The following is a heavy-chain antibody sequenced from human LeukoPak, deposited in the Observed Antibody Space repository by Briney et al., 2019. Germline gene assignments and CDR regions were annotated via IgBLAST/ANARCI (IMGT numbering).Heavy chain of an antibody. V-gene: IGHV1-69*13. J-gene: IGHJ4*02. D-gene: IGHD5-18*01. Sequence: GASVKVSCKASGYTFNSYGISWVRQAPGQGLEWMGGIIPIFGTANYAQKFQGRVTITADESTSTAYMELSSLRSEDTAVYYCARDEPTAMAWGDWGQGTLVTVSS. CDR1: GYTFNSYG. CDR2: IIPIFGTA. CDR3: ARDEPTAMAWGD.